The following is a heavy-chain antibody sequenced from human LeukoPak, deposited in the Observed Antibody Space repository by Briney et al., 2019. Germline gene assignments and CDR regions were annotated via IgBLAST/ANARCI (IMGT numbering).Heavy chain of an antibody. J-gene: IGHJ5*02. V-gene: IGHV4-59*01. CDR2: IYYSGST. CDR3: ARSIAAAGTGWFDP. CDR1: GGSISSYY. D-gene: IGHD6-13*01. Sequence: PSGTLSLTCTVSGGSISSYYWSWIRQPPGKGLEWIGYIYYSGSTNYNPSLKSRVTISVDTSKNQFSLKLSSVTAADTAVYYCARSIAAAGTGWFDPWGQGTLVTVSS.